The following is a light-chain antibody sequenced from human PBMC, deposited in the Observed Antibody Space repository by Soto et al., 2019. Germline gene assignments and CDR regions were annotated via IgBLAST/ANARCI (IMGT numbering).Light chain of an antibody. CDR2: ATS. V-gene: IGKV1-9*01. Sequence: EIQMTHTPTTRPASEGDRNTITCRASQEITSFVAWYQQQPEKAPKLLIFATSRLQTGVPSRFSGSGSGTEFTLTISSLQPEDFATYYCQQFHSFPLPFGPGTLLEIK. CDR1: QEITSF. J-gene: IGKJ5*01. CDR3: QQFHSFPLP.